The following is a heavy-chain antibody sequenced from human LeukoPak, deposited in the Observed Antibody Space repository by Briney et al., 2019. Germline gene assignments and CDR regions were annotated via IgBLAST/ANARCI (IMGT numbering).Heavy chain of an antibody. CDR3: ARDGLVPVRGSYYGMDV. J-gene: IGHJ6*02. Sequence: SETLSLTCTVSGGSISSYYWSWIRQPAGKGLEGIGRIYTSGSTNYNPSLKSRVTMSVDTSKNQFSLKLSSVTAADTAVYYCARDGLVPVRGSYYGMDVWGQGTTVTVSS. V-gene: IGHV4-4*07. CDR2: IYTSGST. CDR1: GGSISSYY. D-gene: IGHD3-10*01.